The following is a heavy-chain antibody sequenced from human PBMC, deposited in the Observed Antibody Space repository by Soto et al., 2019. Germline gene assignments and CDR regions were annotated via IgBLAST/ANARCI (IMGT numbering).Heavy chain of an antibody. D-gene: IGHD3-9*01. V-gene: IGHV1-2*02. CDR3: ARGCTLRYFECFDY. Sequence: GASVKVSCKASGYTFTGYYMHWVRQAPGQGLEWMGWINANSGDTNYAQKLQGSVTMTTDTSTSTAYMELRSLRSDDTAVYYCARGCTLRYFECFDYWGQGTLVTVSS. CDR2: INANSGDT. J-gene: IGHJ4*02. CDR1: GYTFTGYY.